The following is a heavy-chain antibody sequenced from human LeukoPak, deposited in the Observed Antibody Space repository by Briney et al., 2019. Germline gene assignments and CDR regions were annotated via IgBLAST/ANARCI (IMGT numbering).Heavy chain of an antibody. CDR2: IHPDGAET. J-gene: IGHJ3*02. V-gene: IGHV3-7*01. Sequence: PGGSLRLSCGVSGFTFSTYWMSWVRQAPGKGLEWVANIHPDGAETYYMDSVKGRFTISRDNAKNSLYLQMNSLRAEDTAVYYCARSGAGGAFDIWGQGTMVTVSS. CDR1: GFTFSTYW. CDR3: ARSGAGGAFDI. D-gene: IGHD1-26*01.